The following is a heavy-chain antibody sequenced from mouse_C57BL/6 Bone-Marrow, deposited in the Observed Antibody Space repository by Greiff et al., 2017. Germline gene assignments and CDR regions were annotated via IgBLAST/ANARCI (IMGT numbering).Heavy chain of an antibody. D-gene: IGHD1-1*01. CDR3: TRSPYGSSYRYFDV. CDR2: INPNNGGT. V-gene: IGHV1-26*01. J-gene: IGHJ1*03. Sequence: EVQLQQSGPELVKPGASVKISCKASGYTFTDYYMNWVKQSHGKSLEWIGDINPNNGGTSYNQKFKGKATLTVDKSSSTAYMELRSLTSEDSAVYYCTRSPYGSSYRYFDVWGTGTTVTVSS. CDR1: GYTFTDYY.